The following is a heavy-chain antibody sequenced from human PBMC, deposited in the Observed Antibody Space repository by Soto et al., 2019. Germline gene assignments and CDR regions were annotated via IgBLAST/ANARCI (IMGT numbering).Heavy chain of an antibody. CDR2: IYSGGST. Sequence: GGSLRLSCAASGFTVSSNYMSWVRQAPGKGLEWVSVIYSGGSTYYADSVKGRFTISRDNSKDTLYLQMNSLRAEDTAVYYCASPQVIVGATPGGLNYWGQGTLVTVSS. J-gene: IGHJ4*02. CDR1: GFTVSSNY. CDR3: ASPQVIVGATPGGLNY. V-gene: IGHV3-53*01. D-gene: IGHD1-26*01.